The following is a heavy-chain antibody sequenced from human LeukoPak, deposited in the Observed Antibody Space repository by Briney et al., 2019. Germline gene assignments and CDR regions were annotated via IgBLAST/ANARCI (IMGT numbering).Heavy chain of an antibody. D-gene: IGHD1-26*01. Sequence: PGGSLRLSCAASGFTFSSYSMNWVRQAPGKGLEWVSSISSSSSYIYYADSVKGRFTISRDNAKNSLYLQMNSLRAEDTAVYYCARDRARANSGSYFNWFDPRGQGTLVTVSS. V-gene: IGHV3-21*01. J-gene: IGHJ5*02. CDR1: GFTFSSYS. CDR2: ISSSSSYI. CDR3: ARDRARANSGSYFNWFDP.